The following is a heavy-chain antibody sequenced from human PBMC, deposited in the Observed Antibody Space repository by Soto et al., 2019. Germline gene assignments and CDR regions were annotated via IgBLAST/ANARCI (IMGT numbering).Heavy chain of an antibody. CDR1: GYPVTAYY. CDR3: AREGGDGVAGSAAFAM. J-gene: IGHJ3*02. V-gene: IGHV1-2*02. Sequence: QLHLVQSGAVVKKPGASVTVSCSASGYPVTAYYMHWVRQAHGRGLEWMGGINPATGAAKYTQTFQGRVTMTRETSTSTVFMELSGLTSEDTAVFYCAREGGDGVAGSAAFAMRGQGTLVTVSS. CDR2: INPATGAA. D-gene: IGHD6-19*01.